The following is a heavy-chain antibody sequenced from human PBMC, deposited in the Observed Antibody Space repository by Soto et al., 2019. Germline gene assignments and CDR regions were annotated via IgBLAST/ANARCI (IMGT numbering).Heavy chain of an antibody. Sequence: SVKVSCKASGGTFSSYAISWVRQAPGQGLEWMGGIIPIFGTANYAQKFQGRVTITADESTSTAYMELSSLRSENTAVYYCARRDSSGYRYYYYGMDVWGQGTTVTVSS. J-gene: IGHJ6*02. CDR1: GGTFSSYA. CDR2: IIPIFGTA. V-gene: IGHV1-69*13. CDR3: ARRDSSGYRYYYYGMDV. D-gene: IGHD3-22*01.